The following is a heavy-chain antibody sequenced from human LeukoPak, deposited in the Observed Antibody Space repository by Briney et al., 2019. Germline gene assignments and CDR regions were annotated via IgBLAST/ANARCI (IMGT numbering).Heavy chain of an antibody. D-gene: IGHD3-9*01. V-gene: IGHV4-59*13. J-gene: IGHJ4*02. CDR3: ARVRTGHYKPPYFYFDY. CDR1: GGSFSNYY. CDR2: IYYTGST. Sequence: SESLSLTCTVSGGSFSNYYWTWIRQPPGKGLEWIGSIYYTGSTNYNPSLKSRVTISITTSKNHLSLNLTSVTAADTAVYYCARVRTGHYKPPYFYFDYWGQGTLVTVSS.